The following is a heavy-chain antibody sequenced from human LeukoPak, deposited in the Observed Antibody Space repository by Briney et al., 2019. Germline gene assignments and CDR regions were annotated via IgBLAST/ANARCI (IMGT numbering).Heavy chain of an antibody. V-gene: IGHV3-48*01. Sequence: GGSLRLSCAASGFTFSSYSMNWVRQAPGKGLEWVSYISSSSSTIYYADSVKGRFTISRDNSKNTLYLQMNSLRAEDTAVYYCAKRSSSWPSPFDYWGQGTLVTVSS. CDR1: GFTFSSYS. J-gene: IGHJ4*02. CDR2: ISSSSSTI. D-gene: IGHD6-13*01. CDR3: AKRSSSWPSPFDY.